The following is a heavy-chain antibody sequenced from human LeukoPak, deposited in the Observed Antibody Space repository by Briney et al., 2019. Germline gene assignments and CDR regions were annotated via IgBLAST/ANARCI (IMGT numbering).Heavy chain of an antibody. V-gene: IGHV3-7*01. D-gene: IGHD1-26*01. CDR1: GFTFSSYW. J-gene: IGHJ3*02. CDR2: IKQDGSGK. Sequence: PGGSLRLSCAASGFTFSSYWMSWVHQAPGKGLEWVANIKQDGSGKYYVDSVKGRFTISRDNAKNSLYLQMNSLRAEDTAVYYCARDSSSQSAFDIWGQGTMVTVSS. CDR3: ARDSSSQSAFDI.